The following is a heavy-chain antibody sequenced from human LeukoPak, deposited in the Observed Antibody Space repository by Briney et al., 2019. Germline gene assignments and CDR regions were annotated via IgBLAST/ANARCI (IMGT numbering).Heavy chain of an antibody. J-gene: IGHJ4*02. CDR1: GFTFSSYW. CDR3: ARDRHDYTHYFDY. CDR2: IKQDGTEK. Sequence: GGSLRLSCAASGFTFSSYWMSCVRQAPGKGLEWVANIKQDGTEKYYVDSVKARFTISRDNAKNSLYLQMNSLRAEDTAVYYCARDRHDYTHYFDYWGQGTLVTVSS. V-gene: IGHV3-7*01. D-gene: IGHD4-11*01.